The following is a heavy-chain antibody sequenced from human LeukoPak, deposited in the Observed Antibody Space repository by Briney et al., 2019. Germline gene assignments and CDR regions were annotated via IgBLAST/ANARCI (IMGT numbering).Heavy chain of an antibody. CDR1: GFTFSNAW. CDR2: IRSNSDGGTI. CDR3: TRRFSGYDPFDY. V-gene: IGHV3-15*07. D-gene: IGHD5-12*01. J-gene: IGHJ4*02. Sequence: GGSLRLSCATSGFTFSNAWMNWVRQAPGKGLEWVSRIRSNSDGGTIDYAAPVKGRFTLSRDDSKTTLYLQMNSLQTEDTAVYYCTRRFSGYDPFDYWGQGTLVTVSS.